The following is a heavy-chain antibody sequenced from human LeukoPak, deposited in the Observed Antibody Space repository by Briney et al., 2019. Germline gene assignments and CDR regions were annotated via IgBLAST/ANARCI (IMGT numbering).Heavy chain of an antibody. CDR3: ARAPGLRGSHYNSGSYSHGFDA. V-gene: IGHV3-33*01. CDR2: IWYDGSNT. Sequence: GGSLRLSCAASGFTFSNFGMHWVRQAPGKGLEWVSVIWYDGSNTYYADSVKGRFTISRDNSKNTLYLQMSSLRAEDTAMYYCARAPGLRGSHYNSGSYSHGFDAWGQGTLVTVSS. CDR1: GFTFSNFG. J-gene: IGHJ4*02. D-gene: IGHD3-10*01.